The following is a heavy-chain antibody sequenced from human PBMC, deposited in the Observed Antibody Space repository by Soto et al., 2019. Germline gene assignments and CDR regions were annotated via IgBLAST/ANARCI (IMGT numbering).Heavy chain of an antibody. V-gene: IGHV4-59*01. CDR3: ARAGYYYGSRWFDP. D-gene: IGHD3-10*01. J-gene: IGHJ5*02. Sequence: SETLSLTCTVSGGSISSYYWSWIRQPPGKGLEWIGYIYYSGSTNYNPSLKSRVTISVDTSKNQFSLKLSSVTAADTAVYYGARAGYYYGSRWFDPWGQGTLVTVSS. CDR2: IYYSGST. CDR1: GGSISSYY.